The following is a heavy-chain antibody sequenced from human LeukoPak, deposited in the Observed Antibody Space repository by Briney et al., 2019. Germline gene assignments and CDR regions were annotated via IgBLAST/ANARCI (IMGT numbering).Heavy chain of an antibody. CDR1: GFTFSSYE. CDR2: ISSSGSTI. J-gene: IGHJ6*03. V-gene: IGHV3-48*03. Sequence: PGGSLRLSCAASGFTFSSYEMNWVRQAPGKGLEWVSYISSSGSTIYYADSVKGRFTISRDNAKNSLYLQMNSLRAEDTAVYYCARPVGVYGDFGYYYYMDVWGKGTTVTVSS. D-gene: IGHD4-17*01. CDR3: ARPVGVYGDFGYYYYMDV.